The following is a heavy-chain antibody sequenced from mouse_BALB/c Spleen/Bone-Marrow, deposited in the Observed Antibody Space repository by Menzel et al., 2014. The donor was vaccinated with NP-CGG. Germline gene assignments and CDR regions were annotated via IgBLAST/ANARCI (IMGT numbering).Heavy chain of an antibody. Sequence: EVKVEESGGGLVKPGGSLKLSCAASGFAFSSYDMSWVRQTPEKRLEWVATISSGGSYTYYPDSVKGRFTISRDNARNTLYLQMSSLRSEDTALYYCARQHGSCYAMDYWGQGTSVTVSS. D-gene: IGHD1-1*01. CDR3: ARQHGSCYAMDY. CDR2: ISSGGSYT. CDR1: GFAFSSYD. J-gene: IGHJ4*01. V-gene: IGHV5-9*02.